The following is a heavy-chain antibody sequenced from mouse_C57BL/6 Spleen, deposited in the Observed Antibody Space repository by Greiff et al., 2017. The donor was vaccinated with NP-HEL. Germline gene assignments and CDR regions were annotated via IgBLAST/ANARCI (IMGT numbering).Heavy chain of an antibody. J-gene: IGHJ3*01. CDR1: GYTFTSYW. CDR2: IVPNSGGT. V-gene: IGHV1-72*01. D-gene: IGHD1-1*01. Sequence: QVQLQQPGAELVKPGASVKLSCKASGYTFTSYWMHWVKQRPGRGLEWIGRIVPNSGGTKYNEKFKSKATLTVDKPSSTAYMQLSSLTSEDSAVYYCARWEYGYGSSYFAYWGQGTLVTVSA. CDR3: ARWEYGYGSSYFAY.